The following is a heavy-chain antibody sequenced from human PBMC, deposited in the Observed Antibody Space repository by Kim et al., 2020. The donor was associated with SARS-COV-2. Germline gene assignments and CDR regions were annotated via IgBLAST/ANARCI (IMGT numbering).Heavy chain of an antibody. V-gene: IGHV3-33*06. J-gene: IGHJ4*02. CDR2: IWYDGSNK. CDR3: AKEGINYGPNFDY. D-gene: IGHD4-17*01. CDR1: GFTFSSYA. Sequence: GGSLRLSCAASGFTFSSYAMHWVRQAPGKGLEWVAVIWYDGSNKYYADSVKGRFTISRDNSKNTLYLQMNSLRAEDTAVYYCAKEGINYGPNFDYCGQGTLVTVSP.